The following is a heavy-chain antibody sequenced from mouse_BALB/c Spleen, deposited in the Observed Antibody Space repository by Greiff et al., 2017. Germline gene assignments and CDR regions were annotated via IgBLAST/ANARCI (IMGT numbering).Heavy chain of an antibody. CDR1: GFNIKDYY. J-gene: IGHJ4*01. CDR3: NGHYGSSPYYAMDY. V-gene: IGHV14-4*02. D-gene: IGHD1-1*01. Sequence: EVQLQESGAELVRSGASVKLSCTASGFNIKDYYMHWVKQRPEQGLEWIGWIDPENGDTEYAPKFQGKATMTADTSSNTAYLQLSSLTSEDTAVYYCNGHYGSSPYYAMDYWGQGTSVTVSS. CDR2: IDPENGDT.